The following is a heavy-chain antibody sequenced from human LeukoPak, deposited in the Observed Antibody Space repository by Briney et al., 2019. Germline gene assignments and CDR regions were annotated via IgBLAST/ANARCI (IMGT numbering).Heavy chain of an antibody. D-gene: IGHD1-14*01. CDR3: ARETARTNWFDP. CDR2: INAGNGNT. J-gene: IGHJ5*02. Sequence: ASVKVSCKASGYTFTSYAMHWVRQAPGQRLEWMGWINAGNGNTKYSQEFQGRVTITRDTSASTAYVELGSLRSEDMAVYYCARETARTNWFDPWGQGALVTVSS. V-gene: IGHV1-3*03. CDR1: GYTFTSYA.